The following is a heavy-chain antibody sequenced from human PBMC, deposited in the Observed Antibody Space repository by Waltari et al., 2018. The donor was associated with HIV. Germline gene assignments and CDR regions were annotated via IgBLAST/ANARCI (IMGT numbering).Heavy chain of an antibody. CDR2: INHSGST. D-gene: IGHD3-22*01. Sequence: QVQLQQWGAGLLKPSETLSLTCAVYGGSFSGYYWSWIRQPPGKGLEWIGEINHSGSTNYNPSLKSRVTISVDTSKNQFSLKLSSVTAADTAVYYCARGEYYYDSSGYYQIWGMDVWGQGTTVTVSS. V-gene: IGHV4-34*01. CDR1: GGSFSGYY. CDR3: ARGEYYYDSSGYYQIWGMDV. J-gene: IGHJ6*02.